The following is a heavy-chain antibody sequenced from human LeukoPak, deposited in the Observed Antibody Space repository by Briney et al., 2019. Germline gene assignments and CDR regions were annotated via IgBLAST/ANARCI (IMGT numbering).Heavy chain of an antibody. D-gene: IGHD3-22*01. Sequence: ESGPALVKPTQTLTLTCTFSGFSLSTSGMCVSWIRQPPGKALEWLARIDWDDDKYYSTSLKTRLTISKDTSKNQVVFTMTNMDPVDTAPYYCARIGYYDSSGYYYDHFDYWGQGTLVTVSS. CDR1: GFSLSTSGMC. CDR2: IDWDDDK. CDR3: ARIGYYDSSGYYYDHFDY. V-gene: IGHV2-70*11. J-gene: IGHJ4*02.